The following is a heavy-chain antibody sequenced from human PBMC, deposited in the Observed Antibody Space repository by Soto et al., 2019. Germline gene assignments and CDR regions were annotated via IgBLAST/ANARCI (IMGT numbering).Heavy chain of an antibody. D-gene: IGHD6-6*01. CDR2: IIPIFGTA. J-gene: IGHJ4*02. V-gene: IGHV1-69*01. Sequence: QVPLVQSEAEVKKPASSVKVSCKASGGTFSSYAISWVRQAPVHRLEWMGGIIPIFGTANYEQKFQGRVTITADESTSTAYLELSSLRSEDTAVYYCARDDSGSSSSVDYWGQGTLVTVST. CDR1: GGTFSSYA. CDR3: ARDDSGSSSSVDY.